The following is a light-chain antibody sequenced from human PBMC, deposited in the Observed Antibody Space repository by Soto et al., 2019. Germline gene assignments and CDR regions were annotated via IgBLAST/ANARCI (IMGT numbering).Light chain of an antibody. CDR2: GNS. J-gene: IGLJ1*01. Sequence: QLVLTQPPSVSGAPGQRVTISCTGSSSNIGAGYDVHWYQQLPGTAPKLLIYGNSNRPSGVPDRFSGSKSGTSASLAITGLQAEDEAEYYCQSYDSRGYVFGTGTQLTVL. CDR1: SSNIGAGYD. CDR3: QSYDSRGYV. V-gene: IGLV1-40*01.